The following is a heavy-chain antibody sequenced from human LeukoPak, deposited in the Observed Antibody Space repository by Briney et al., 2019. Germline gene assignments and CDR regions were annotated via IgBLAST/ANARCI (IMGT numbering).Heavy chain of an antibody. Sequence: GRSLRLSCAASGFAFTAYLIHWVRQPPGKGLEWVAVMSSDGNAIFYADSVRGRFTISRDNSKNTLYLQMNSLRAEDTAVYYCAKAKTNWEVDYWGQGTLVTVSS. CDR1: GFAFTAYL. D-gene: IGHD7-27*01. CDR2: MSSDGNAI. J-gene: IGHJ4*02. CDR3: AKAKTNWEVDY. V-gene: IGHV3-30-3*01.